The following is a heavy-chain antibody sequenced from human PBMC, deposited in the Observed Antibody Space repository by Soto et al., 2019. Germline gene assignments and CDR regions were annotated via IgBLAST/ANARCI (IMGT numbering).Heavy chain of an antibody. CDR1: GYSFNTYA. D-gene: IGHD1-1*01. J-gene: IGHJ5*02. CDR2: INTANGNT. Sequence: QVQLVQSGAEVKKPGASVRVSCQASGYSFNTYAIHWVRQAPGQGLEWMGWINTANGNTEYSQKFQGRVTFTRDTSATTAYMDLSSLRSEDTATYYWARRYKSAGWFDPWGQGTLVTVSS. CDR3: ARRYKSAGWFDP. V-gene: IGHV1-3*04.